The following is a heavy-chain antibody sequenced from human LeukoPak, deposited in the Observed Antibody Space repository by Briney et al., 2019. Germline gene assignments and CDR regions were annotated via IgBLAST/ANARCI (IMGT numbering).Heavy chain of an antibody. Sequence: TPETLSLTCAVYGGSFSGYYWSWIRQPPGKGLEWIGEINHSGSTNYNPSLKSRVTISVDTSKNQFSLKLSSVTAADTAVYYCARVRALLYYYDSSGYYGTLGYYYYYYMDVWGKGTTVTVSS. CDR1: GGSFSGYY. J-gene: IGHJ6*03. D-gene: IGHD3-22*01. CDR3: ARVRALLYYYDSSGYYGTLGYYYYYYMDV. CDR2: INHSGST. V-gene: IGHV4-34*01.